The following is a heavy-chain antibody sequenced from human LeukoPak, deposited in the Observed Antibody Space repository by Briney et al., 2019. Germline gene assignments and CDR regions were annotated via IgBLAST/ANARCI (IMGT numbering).Heavy chain of an antibody. J-gene: IGHJ5*02. Sequence: GGSLRLSCAASGFTSSSYSMNWVRQAPGKGLEWVSSISSSSSYIYYADSVKGRFTISRDNAKNSLYLQMNSLRAEDTAVYYCARDLGPATAILNWFDPWGQGTLVTVSS. CDR2: ISSSSSYI. V-gene: IGHV3-21*01. CDR1: GFTSSSYS. CDR3: ARDLGPATAILNWFDP. D-gene: IGHD2-2*02.